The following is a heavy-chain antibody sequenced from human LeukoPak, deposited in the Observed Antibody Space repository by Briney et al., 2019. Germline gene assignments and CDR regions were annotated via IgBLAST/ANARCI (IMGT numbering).Heavy chain of an antibody. J-gene: IGHJ4*02. CDR3: ARDPGSGYEEHFDY. CDR2: ISGSGGST. CDR1: EFSVGSNY. D-gene: IGHD5-12*01. V-gene: IGHV3-23*01. Sequence: PGGSLRLSCAASEFSVGSNYMTWVRQAPGKGLEWVSAISGSGGSTYYADSVKGRFTISRDNSKNTLYLQMNSLRAEDTAVYYCARDPGSGYEEHFDYWGQGTLVTVSS.